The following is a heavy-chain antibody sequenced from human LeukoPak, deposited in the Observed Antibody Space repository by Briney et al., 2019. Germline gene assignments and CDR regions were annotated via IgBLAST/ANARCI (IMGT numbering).Heavy chain of an antibody. CDR1: GFTFSSYS. CDR3: ARSPNVDVSDY. CDR2: ISSSGSYI. J-gene: IGHJ4*02. D-gene: IGHD1-1*01. V-gene: IGHV3-21*01. Sequence: GGSLRLSCAASGFTFSSYSMNWVRQAPGKGLEWVSSISSSGSYIYYADSVKGRFTISRDNAKNSLYLQMNSLRAEDTAVYYCARSPNVDVSDYWGQGTLVTVSS.